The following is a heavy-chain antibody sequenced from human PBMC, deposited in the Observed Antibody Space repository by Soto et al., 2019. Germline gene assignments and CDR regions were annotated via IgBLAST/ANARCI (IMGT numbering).Heavy chain of an antibody. V-gene: IGHV4-30-4*08. J-gene: IGHJ6*02. D-gene: IGHD2-21*02. CDR1: GDSISSDYYH. Sequence: QVQLQQSGPGLVKPSQNLSLTCTVSGDSISSDYYHWTWIRQSPGKGLEWIGYIHHSGSILYNPSPKSRITIPVDTSKNQLSLHLTSVTAADTAVYFCAREDDGGDSLDVWGQGTTVTVSS. CDR2: IHHSGSI. CDR3: AREDDGGDSLDV.